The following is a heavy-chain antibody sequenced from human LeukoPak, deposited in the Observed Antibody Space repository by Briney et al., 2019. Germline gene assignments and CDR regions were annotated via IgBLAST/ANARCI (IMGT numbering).Heavy chain of an antibody. CDR3: ARGSDYYDSSGHFDY. Sequence: SETLSLTCADYGGSFSGYYWSWIRQPPGKGLEWIGEINHSGSTNYNPSLKSRVTISVDTSKNQFSLKLSSVTAADTAVYYCARGSDYYDSSGHFDYWGQGTLVTVSS. J-gene: IGHJ4*02. V-gene: IGHV4-34*01. CDR2: INHSGST. D-gene: IGHD3-22*01. CDR1: GGSFSGYY.